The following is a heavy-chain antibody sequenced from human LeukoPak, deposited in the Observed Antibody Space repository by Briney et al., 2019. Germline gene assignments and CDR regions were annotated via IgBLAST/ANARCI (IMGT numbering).Heavy chain of an antibody. CDR2: INHSGST. J-gene: IGHJ6*03. Sequence: ETLSLTCAVYGGSFRGYYWSWICQPPGKGLEWIGEINHSGSTNYNPSLKSRVTISVDTSKNQFSLKLSSVTAANTAVYYCARGRAVPAAMRSYYYYMDVWGKGITVPVSS. D-gene: IGHD2-2*01. V-gene: IGHV4-34*01. CDR1: GGSFRGYY. CDR3: ARGRAVPAAMRSYYYYMDV.